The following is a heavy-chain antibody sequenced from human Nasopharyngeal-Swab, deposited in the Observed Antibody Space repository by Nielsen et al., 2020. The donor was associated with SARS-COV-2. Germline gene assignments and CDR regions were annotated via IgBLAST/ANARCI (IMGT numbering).Heavy chain of an antibody. V-gene: IGHV4-34*01. CDR3: ARPLEVNWFDP. Sequence: THSLTSAVYGGSFSGDDWSWSRQHPGRGLEWIGEINHSGSTNYNPSLKSRVTISVDTSKNQSSLKLSSVTAADTAVYYCARPLEVNWFDPCCQGTLVTVSS. CDR1: GGSFSGDD. J-gene: IGHJ5*02. CDR2: INHSGST.